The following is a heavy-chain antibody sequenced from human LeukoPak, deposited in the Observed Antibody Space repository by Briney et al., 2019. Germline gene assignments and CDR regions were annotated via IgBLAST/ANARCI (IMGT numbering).Heavy chain of an antibody. CDR3: ARGFRGPNFDH. CDR1: SYSISSGYY. V-gene: IGHV4-38-2*02. D-gene: IGHD3-10*01. CDR2: IYHGGRT. J-gene: IGHJ4*02. Sequence: SETLSLTCTVSSYSISSGYYRGWIRQTPGKGLEWIGYIYHGGRTDYNPSLKSRVTISVDTSKNQFSLKLSSVTAADTAVYFCARGFRGPNFDHWGQGTLVTVSS.